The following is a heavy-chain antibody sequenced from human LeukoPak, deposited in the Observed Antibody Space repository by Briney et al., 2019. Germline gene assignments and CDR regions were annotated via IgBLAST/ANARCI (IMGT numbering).Heavy chain of an antibody. J-gene: IGHJ4*02. CDR2: ISAYNGNT. Sequence: ASVNVSCKASGYTFTSYGISWVRQAPGQGLEWMGWISAYNGNTNYAQKLQGRVTMTTDTSTSTAYMELSSLRSEDTAVYYCARDNDSRDPPHFDYWGQGTLVTVSS. CDR1: GYTFTSYG. V-gene: IGHV1-18*01. D-gene: IGHD3-16*01. CDR3: ARDNDSRDPPHFDY.